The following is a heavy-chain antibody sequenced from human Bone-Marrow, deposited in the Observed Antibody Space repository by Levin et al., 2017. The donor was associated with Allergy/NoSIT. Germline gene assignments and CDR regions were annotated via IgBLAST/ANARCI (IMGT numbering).Heavy chain of an antibody. J-gene: IGHJ3*01. CDR1: GFSMRDYL. V-gene: IGHV3-11*01. D-gene: IGHD2-21*02. CDR2: ISSSGISI. CDR3: AKDVTDTSASYAFDV. Sequence: AGGSLRLSCVASGFSMRDYLMTWIRQAPGKGLEWISYISSSGISIYSADSVKGRFSISRDIATNSLYLQMTGLRVDDTAVYYCAKDVTDTSASYAFDVWGPGTVDTVSS.